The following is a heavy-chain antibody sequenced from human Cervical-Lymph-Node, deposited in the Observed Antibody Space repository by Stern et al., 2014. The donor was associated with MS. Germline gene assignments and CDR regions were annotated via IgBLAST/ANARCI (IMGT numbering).Heavy chain of an antibody. Sequence: EEQLVESGGGLAQPGGSLRLSCSASGFTFSNYWLHWVRQTPGTGLEWVAKINQAGSETYGASVMGRFTISREQGKNSLLLQISSLRAEDTAVYYCASGVSGGSYHWGQGTLFTVSS. D-gene: IGHD2-15*01. CDR2: INQAGSET. CDR1: GFTFSNYW. V-gene: IGHV3-7*01. CDR3: ASGVSGGSYH. J-gene: IGHJ5*02.